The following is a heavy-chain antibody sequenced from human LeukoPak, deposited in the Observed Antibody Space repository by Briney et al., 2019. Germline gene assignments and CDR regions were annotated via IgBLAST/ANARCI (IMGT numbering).Heavy chain of an antibody. J-gene: IGHJ5*02. CDR2: IIPIFGTA. V-gene: IGHV1-69*05. CDR3: ARVRVVAATTPSGWFDP. CDR1: GYTLTELS. D-gene: IGHD2-15*01. Sequence: GASVKVSCKVSGYTLTELSMHWVRQAPGQGLEWMGGIIPIFGTANYAQKFQGRVTITTDESTSTAYMELSSLRSEDTAVYYRARVRVVAATTPSGWFDPWGQGTLVTVSS.